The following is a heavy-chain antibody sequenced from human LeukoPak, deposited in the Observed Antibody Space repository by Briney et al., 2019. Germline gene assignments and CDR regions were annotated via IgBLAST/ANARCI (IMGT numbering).Heavy chain of an antibody. CDR2: IYTNGDT. CDR3: ARAAGAAGGQYFDY. Sequence: PSETLSLTCIVSGGSISGYYWSWIRQPAGQGLEWIGRIYTNGDTKFNPSLKSRVTMSVDTSKNQLSLKLRPVTAADTAVYYCARAAGAAGGQYFDYWGQGTLVTVSS. CDR1: GGSISGYY. D-gene: IGHD6-13*01. V-gene: IGHV4-4*07. J-gene: IGHJ4*02.